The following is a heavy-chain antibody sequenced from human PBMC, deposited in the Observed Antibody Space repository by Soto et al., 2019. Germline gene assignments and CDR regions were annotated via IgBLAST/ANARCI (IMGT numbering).Heavy chain of an antibody. CDR1: GFTFSSYS. CDR3: AYIAAAGRDDY. V-gene: IGHV3-23*01. Sequence: EVQLLESGGGLVQPGGSLRLSCAASGFTFSSYSMSWVRQAPGKGLEWVSAISGSGCSTYYEDSVKGRFTISRDNSKNTLYLQMNSLRAEDTAVYYGAYIAAAGRDDYWGQGTLVTVSS. CDR2: ISGSGCST. J-gene: IGHJ4*02. D-gene: IGHD6-13*01.